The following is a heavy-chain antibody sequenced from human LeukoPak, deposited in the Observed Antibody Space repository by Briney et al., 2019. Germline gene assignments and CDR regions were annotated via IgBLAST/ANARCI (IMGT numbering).Heavy chain of an antibody. D-gene: IGHD3-10*01. Sequence: GGSLRLSCAASGFTFSSYSMNWVRQAPGKGLEWVSSISSSSSYIYYADSVKGRFTISRDNAKNSLYLQMNSLRAEDTAVYYCARGLGFGESIDYWGQGTLVTVSS. V-gene: IGHV3-21*01. CDR3: ARGLGFGESIDY. J-gene: IGHJ4*02. CDR1: GFTFSSYS. CDR2: ISSSSSYI.